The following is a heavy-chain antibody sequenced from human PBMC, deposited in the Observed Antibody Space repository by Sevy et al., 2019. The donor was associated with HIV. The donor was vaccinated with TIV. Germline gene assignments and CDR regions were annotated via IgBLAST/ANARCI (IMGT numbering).Heavy chain of an antibody. J-gene: IGHJ5*02. CDR1: GFTFSGSA. Sequence: GGSLRLSCAASGFTFSGSAMHWVRRASGKGLEWVGRLSSKANSYATAYAASVKGRFTISRDDSKNTAYLQMNSLKTEDTAVYYCTSETNSNYYNWFDPWGQGTLVTVSS. CDR3: TSETNSNYYNWFDP. V-gene: IGHV3-73*01. D-gene: IGHD4-4*01. CDR2: LSSKANSYAT.